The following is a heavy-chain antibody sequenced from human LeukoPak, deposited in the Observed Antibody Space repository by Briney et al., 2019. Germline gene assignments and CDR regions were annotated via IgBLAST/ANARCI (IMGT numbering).Heavy chain of an antibody. CDR1: GFTFGDYA. J-gene: IGHJ4*02. CDR2: IRSKAYGGTT. Sequence: GGSLRLSCTASGFTFGDYAMSWVRQAPGKGLEWVGFIRSKAYGGTTEYAASVKGRFTISRDDSKSIAYLQMNSLKTEDTAVYYCTRARIAAAYDYWGQGTLVTVSS. V-gene: IGHV3-49*04. CDR3: TRARIAAAYDY. D-gene: IGHD6-13*01.